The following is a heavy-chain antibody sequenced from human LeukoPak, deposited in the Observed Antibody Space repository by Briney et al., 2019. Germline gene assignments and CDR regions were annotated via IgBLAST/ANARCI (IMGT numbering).Heavy chain of an antibody. J-gene: IGHJ4*02. CDR1: GYTFTSYA. Sequence: EASVKVSCKASGYTFTSYAMHWVRQAPGQRLEWMGWINAGNGNTKYSQKFQGRVTITRDTSASTAYMELSSLRSEDTAVYYCARATGYSYGNPRFDYWGQGTLVTVSS. CDR3: ARATGYSYGNPRFDY. D-gene: IGHD5-18*01. V-gene: IGHV1-3*01. CDR2: INAGNGNT.